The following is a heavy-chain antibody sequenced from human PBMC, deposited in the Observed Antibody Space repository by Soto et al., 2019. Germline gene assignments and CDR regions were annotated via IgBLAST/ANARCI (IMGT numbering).Heavy chain of an antibody. Sequence: QVQLVQSGAEVKKPGSSVKVSCKASGGTFSSYAISWVRQAPGQGLEWMGGIIPIFGTANYAQKFQGRVTINADESTSTAYMELRSLRSEDPAVYYCAKHSLEPSYYYGMDVWGQGTTVTVSS. J-gene: IGHJ6*02. CDR3: AKHSLEPSYYYGMDV. CDR2: IIPIFGTA. V-gene: IGHV1-69*01. CDR1: GGTFSSYA. D-gene: IGHD1-1*01.